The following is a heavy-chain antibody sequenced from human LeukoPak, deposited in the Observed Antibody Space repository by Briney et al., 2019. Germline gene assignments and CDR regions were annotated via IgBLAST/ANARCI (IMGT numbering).Heavy chain of an antibody. CDR3: ARWGQCGGGSCSPRRGDYYYYYMDV. CDR2: INPSGGST. Sequence: GASVKVSCKASGYTFTSYYMYWVRQAPGQGLEWMGIINPSGGSTSYAQKFQGRVTITTDESTSTAYMELSSLRSEDTAVYYCARWGQCGGGSCSPRRGDYYYYYMDVWGKGTTVTVSS. CDR1: GYTFTSYY. J-gene: IGHJ6*03. V-gene: IGHV1-46*01. D-gene: IGHD2-15*01.